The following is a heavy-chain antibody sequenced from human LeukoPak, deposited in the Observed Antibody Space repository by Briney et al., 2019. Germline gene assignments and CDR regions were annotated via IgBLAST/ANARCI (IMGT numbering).Heavy chain of an antibody. Sequence: ASVKVSCKASGHTFSGYYIHWVRQAPGQGLEWMGWINPNSGDTQYAQNFQGRVTMTRDTSISTAYMEMSRLESDDTAVYYCATNLEGALGYCNNGVCSETGSWGQGTLVTVSS. CDR2: INPNSGDT. D-gene: IGHD2-8*01. CDR1: GHTFSGYY. V-gene: IGHV1-2*02. CDR3: ATNLEGALGYCNNGVCSETGS. J-gene: IGHJ4*02.